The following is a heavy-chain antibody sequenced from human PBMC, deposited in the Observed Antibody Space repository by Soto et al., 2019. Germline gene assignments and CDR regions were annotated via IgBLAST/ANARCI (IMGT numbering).Heavy chain of an antibody. J-gene: IGHJ4*02. D-gene: IGHD2-21*02. Sequence: QVQLEQSGAEVQEPGASVKVSCKTSGYTFTSYYIHWVRQAPGQGLEWMGRINPSGGGTSYAQKFQGRVNMTRDTSTSTVYVELSTLTSEDTAVYFCARGGSVVVVTDGFGFWGQGTLVTVSS. V-gene: IGHV1-46*01. CDR3: ARGGSVVVVTDGFGF. CDR2: INPSGGGT. CDR1: GYTFTSYY.